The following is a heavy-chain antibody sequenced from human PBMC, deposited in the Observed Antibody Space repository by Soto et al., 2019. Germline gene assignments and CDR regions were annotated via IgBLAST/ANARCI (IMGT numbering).Heavy chain of an antibody. Sequence: QVQLVQSGAEVKKPGSSVKVSCKASGGTFSSYTISWVRQAPGQGLEWMGRIIPILGIANYAQKFQGRVTITADKSTSTASMELSNMRSEDTAVYYCASVYTVVTQFDAFDIWGQGTMVTVSS. CDR2: IIPILGIA. CDR3: ASVYTVVTQFDAFDI. V-gene: IGHV1-69*02. CDR1: GGTFSSYT. D-gene: IGHD2-21*02. J-gene: IGHJ3*02.